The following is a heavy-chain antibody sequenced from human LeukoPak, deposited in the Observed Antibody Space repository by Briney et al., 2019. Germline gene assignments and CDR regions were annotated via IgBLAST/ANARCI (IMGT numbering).Heavy chain of an antibody. J-gene: IGHJ6*02. Sequence: GGSLRLSCAASGFTFSNAWMSWVRQAPGKGLEWVSAISGSGGSTYYADSVKGRFTISRDNSKNTLYLQMNSLRAEDTAVYYCAKVGQWQSYYYYYGMDVWGQGTTVTVSS. CDR3: AKVGQWQSYYYYYGMDV. CDR1: GFTFSNAW. CDR2: ISGSGGST. D-gene: IGHD6-19*01. V-gene: IGHV3-23*01.